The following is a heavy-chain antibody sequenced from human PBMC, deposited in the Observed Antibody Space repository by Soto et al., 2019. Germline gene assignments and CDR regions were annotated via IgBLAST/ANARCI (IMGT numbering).Heavy chain of an antibody. CDR2: TYYRSKCYN. J-gene: IGHJ4*02. CDR1: GSSVSSNSAA. CDR3: ARSGPGGYIDD. D-gene: IGHD3-22*01. Sequence: SQTPPLPCAMSGSSVSSNSAAWNCTRQSPSRGLEWLGRTYYRSKCYNHYAVSVKSRITVNPDTSKNQFSLQLNSVTPEDTAVYYCARSGPGGYIDDWGQGTRVTV. V-gene: IGHV6-1*01.